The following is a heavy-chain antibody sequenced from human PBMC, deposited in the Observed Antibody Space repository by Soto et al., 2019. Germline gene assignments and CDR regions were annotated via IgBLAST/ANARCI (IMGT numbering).Heavy chain of an antibody. Sequence: QVQLVQSGAEVKKPGASVKVSCKASGYTFTSYAISWVRQAPGQGLEWMGWISAYNGNTNYAQKVQGRVTMTTDTXXSTAYRELRSLRSDDTAVYYCARGWFGEFVDYFDYWGQGTLVTVSS. V-gene: IGHV1-18*01. CDR2: ISAYNGNT. CDR3: ARGWFGEFVDYFDY. D-gene: IGHD3-10*01. CDR1: GYTFTSYA. J-gene: IGHJ4*02.